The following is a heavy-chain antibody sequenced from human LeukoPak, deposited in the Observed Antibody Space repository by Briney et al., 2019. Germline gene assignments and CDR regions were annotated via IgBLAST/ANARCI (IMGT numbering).Heavy chain of an antibody. CDR2: ISAYNGNT. J-gene: IGHJ4*02. CDR1: GYTFTSYG. Sequence: APVKVSCKASGYTFTSYGISWVRQAPGQGLEWMGWISAYNGNTNYAQKLQGRVTMTTDTSTSTAYMELRSLRSDDTAVYYCARDPPGCSSTSCYAGRKKFFDYWGQGTLVTVSS. D-gene: IGHD2-2*01. CDR3: ARDPPGCSSTSCYAGRKKFFDY. V-gene: IGHV1-18*01.